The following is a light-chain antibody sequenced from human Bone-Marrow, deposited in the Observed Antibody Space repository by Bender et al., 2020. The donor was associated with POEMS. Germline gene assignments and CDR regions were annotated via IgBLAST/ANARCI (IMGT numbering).Light chain of an antibody. CDR3: SAWDDSVNGPV. Sequence: QSVLTQPPSVSGAPGQKVTISCTGDSSNIGAGYDVHWYQQLPGTAPKLLISRDNQRPSGVPGRFSGSKSGTSASLAISGLRSEDEGDYFCSAWDDSVNGPVFGGGTRLTV. CDR2: RDN. J-gene: IGLJ3*02. CDR1: SSNIGAGYD. V-gene: IGLV1-50*01.